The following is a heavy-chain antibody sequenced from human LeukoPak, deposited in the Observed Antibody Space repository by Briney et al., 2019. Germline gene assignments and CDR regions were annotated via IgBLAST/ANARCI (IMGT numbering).Heavy chain of an antibody. V-gene: IGHV3-23*01. J-gene: IGHJ4*02. D-gene: IGHD1-26*01. CDR1: GFTFSSYA. Sequence: GGSLRLSCAASGFTFSSYAMTWVRQAPGKGLEWVSAIRGSGSSTYYADSVKGRFTISRDNSKNTLYLQMNSLRAEDTAVYYCAKGGSGTYYGIDYWGQGTLVTVSS. CDR3: AKGGSGTYYGIDY. CDR2: IRGSGSST.